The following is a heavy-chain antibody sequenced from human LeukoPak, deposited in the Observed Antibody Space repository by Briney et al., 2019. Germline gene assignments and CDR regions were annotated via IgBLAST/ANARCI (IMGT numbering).Heavy chain of an antibody. CDR2: IYYSGST. J-gene: IGHJ6*03. Sequence: SETLSLTCTVSGGSISSYYWSWIRQPPGKGLEWIGYIYYSGSTNYNPFLKSRVTISVDTSKNQFSLKLSSVTAADTAVYYCARGSPSVIVVVPAAYYYYMDVWGKGTTVTVSS. V-gene: IGHV4-59*01. D-gene: IGHD2-2*01. CDR1: GGSISSYY. CDR3: ARGSPSVIVVVPAAYYYYMDV.